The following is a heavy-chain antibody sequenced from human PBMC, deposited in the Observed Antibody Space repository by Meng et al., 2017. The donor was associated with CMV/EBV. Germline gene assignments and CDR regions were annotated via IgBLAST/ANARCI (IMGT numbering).Heavy chain of an antibody. CDR3: AKVVRVIVVVPAAMGMDV. CDR2: IRYDGSNK. V-gene: IGHV3-30*02. Sequence: GGSLRLSCAASGFTFSSYGMHWVRQAPGKGLEWVAFIRYDGSNKYYADSVKGRFTISRDNSKNTLYLQMNSLRAEDTAVYYCAKVVRVIVVVPAAMGMDVWGQGTTVTVSS. D-gene: IGHD2-2*01. CDR1: GFTFSSYG. J-gene: IGHJ6*02.